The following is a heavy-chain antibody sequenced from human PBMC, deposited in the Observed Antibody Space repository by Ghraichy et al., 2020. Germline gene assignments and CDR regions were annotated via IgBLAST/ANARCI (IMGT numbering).Heavy chain of an antibody. CDR1: GYSISSGYY. V-gene: IGHV4-38-2*02. CDR2: IYHSGST. Sequence: SETLSLTCTVSGYSISSGYYWGWIRQPPGKGLEWIGSIYHSGSTYYNPSLKSRVTISVDTSKNQFSLKLSSVTAADTAVYYCARADGYSSSWFDYWGQGTPVAVSS. J-gene: IGHJ4*02. CDR3: ARADGYSSSWFDY. D-gene: IGHD6-13*01.